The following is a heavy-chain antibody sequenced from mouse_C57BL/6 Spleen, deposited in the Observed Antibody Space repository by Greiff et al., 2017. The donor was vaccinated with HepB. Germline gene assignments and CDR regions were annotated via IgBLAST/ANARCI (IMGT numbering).Heavy chain of an antibody. D-gene: IGHD1-1*01. CDR3: ARKYYGSFDY. J-gene: IGHJ2*01. CDR2: IDPSDSYT. Sequence: QVQLQQPGAELVMPGASVKLSCKASGYTFTSYWMHWVKQRPGQGLEWIGEIDPSDSYTNYNQKFKGKSTLTVDKSASTAYMPLSSLPAEDSAVYYCARKYYGSFDYWGQGTTLTVSS. CDR1: GYTFTSYW. V-gene: IGHV1-69*01.